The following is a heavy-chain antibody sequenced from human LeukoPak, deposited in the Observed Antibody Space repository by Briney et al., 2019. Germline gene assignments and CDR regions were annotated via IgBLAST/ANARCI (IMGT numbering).Heavy chain of an antibody. CDR3: ARVIFGVVISPYFDH. V-gene: IGHV3-11*04. CDR1: GFTFSDYY. D-gene: IGHD3-3*01. Sequence: PGGSLRLSCAASGFTFSDYYMSWIRQAPGKGVEWVSYISSSGSTIYYADSVKGRFTISRDNAKNSLYLQMNSLRAEDTAVYYCARVIFGVVISPYFDHWGQGTLVTVSS. J-gene: IGHJ4*02. CDR2: ISSSGSTI.